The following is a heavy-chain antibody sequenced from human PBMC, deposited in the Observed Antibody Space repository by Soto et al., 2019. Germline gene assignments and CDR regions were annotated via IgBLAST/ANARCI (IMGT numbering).Heavy chain of an antibody. Sequence: KASETLSLTCTVSGGSISSYYWSWIRQPPGKGLEWIGYIYYSGSTNYNPSLKSRVTISVDTSKNQFSLKLSSVTAADTAVYYCARVVGAYYGDGGWFDPWGQGTLVTVSS. CDR2: IYYSGST. J-gene: IGHJ5*02. CDR3: ARVVGAYYGDGGWFDP. D-gene: IGHD4-17*01. V-gene: IGHV4-59*01. CDR1: GGSISSYY.